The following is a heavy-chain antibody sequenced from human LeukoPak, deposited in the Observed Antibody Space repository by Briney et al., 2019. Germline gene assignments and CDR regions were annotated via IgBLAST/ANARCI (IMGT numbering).Heavy chain of an antibody. CDR1: GFTFTSFG. D-gene: IGHD1-14*01. V-gene: IGHV1-18*01. CDR3: ARKPTGGASDI. J-gene: IGHJ3*02. CDR2: ISANNGNT. Sequence: ASVTVSCKASGFTFTSFGIIWVRQAPGQGLEWMGWISANNGNTVYVQKFQGRVTMTTDTSSSTAYMDLTSLISDDTAVYYCARKPTGGASDIWGQGTMVTVSS.